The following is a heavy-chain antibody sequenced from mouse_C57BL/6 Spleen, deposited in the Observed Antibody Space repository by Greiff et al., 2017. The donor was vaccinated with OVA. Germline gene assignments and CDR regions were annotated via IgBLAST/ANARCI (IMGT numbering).Heavy chain of an antibody. CDR1: GYTFTSYW. Sequence: VQLQQSGAELVKPGASVKLSCKASGYTFTSYWMHWVKQRPGQGLEWIGMIHPNSGSTNYNEKFKSKATLTVDKSSSTAYMQLSSLTSEDSAVYYCARITTVVGGAMDYWGQGTSVTVSS. CDR3: ARITTVVGGAMDY. CDR2: IHPNSGST. V-gene: IGHV1-64*01. J-gene: IGHJ4*01. D-gene: IGHD1-1*01.